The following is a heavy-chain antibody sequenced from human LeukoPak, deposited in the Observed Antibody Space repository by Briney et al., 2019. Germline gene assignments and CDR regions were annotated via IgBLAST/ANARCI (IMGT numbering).Heavy chain of an antibody. D-gene: IGHD6-13*01. J-gene: IGHJ4*02. CDR3: AKGKYSPVRSMSEAAYYFDF. CDR1: GFTFSSYS. V-gene: IGHV3-48*04. CDR2: ISSSSSSTI. Sequence: GGSLRLSCAASGFTFSSYSMNWVRHAPGKGLEWVSYISSSSSSTIYYADSVKGRFTISRDNAKNSLYLQMNSLRAEDTAVYLCAKGKYSPVRSMSEAAYYFDFWGPGTLVTVIS.